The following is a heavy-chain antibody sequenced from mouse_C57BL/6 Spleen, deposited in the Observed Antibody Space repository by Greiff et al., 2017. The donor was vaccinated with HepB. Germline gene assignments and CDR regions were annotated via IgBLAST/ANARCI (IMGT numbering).Heavy chain of an antibody. V-gene: IGHV5-4*01. CDR2: ISDGGSYT. Sequence: DVQLVESGGGLVKPGGSLKLSCAASGFTFSSYAMSWVRQTPEKRLEWVATISDGGSYTYYPDNVKGRFTISRDNAKNNLYLQMSHLKSEDTAMYYCAREDLTFPMDYWGQGTSVTVSS. CDR3: AREDLTFPMDY. D-gene: IGHD4-1*01. CDR1: GFTFSSYA. J-gene: IGHJ4*01.